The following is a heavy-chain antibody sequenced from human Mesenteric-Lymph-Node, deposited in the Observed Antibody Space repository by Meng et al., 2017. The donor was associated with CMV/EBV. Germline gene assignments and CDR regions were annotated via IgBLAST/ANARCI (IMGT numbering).Heavy chain of an antibody. J-gene: IGHJ4*02. CDR3: ARGLSNPRDY. Sequence: LSLPCAVYGGSFSGYYWSWIRQPPGKGLEWIGEINHSGSTNYNPSLKSRVTISVDTSKNQFSLKLSSVTAADTAVYYCARGLSNPRDYWGQGTLVTVSS. D-gene: IGHD3-3*02. CDR2: INHSGST. V-gene: IGHV4-34*01. CDR1: GGSFSGYY.